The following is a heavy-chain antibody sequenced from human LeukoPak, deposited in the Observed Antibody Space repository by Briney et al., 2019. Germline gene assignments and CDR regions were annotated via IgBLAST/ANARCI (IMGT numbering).Heavy chain of an antibody. CDR2: ISSSSSYI. CDR3: ARDLSGGRQHPGP. CDR1: GFTFSSYS. V-gene: IGHV3-21*01. J-gene: IGHJ5*02. D-gene: IGHD2-15*01. Sequence: PGGSLRLSCAASGFTFSSYSMNWVRQAPGKGLEWVSSISSSSSYIYYADSVKGRFTISRDNAKNSLYLQMNSLRAEDTAVYYCARDLSGGRQHPGPWGQGTLVTVSS.